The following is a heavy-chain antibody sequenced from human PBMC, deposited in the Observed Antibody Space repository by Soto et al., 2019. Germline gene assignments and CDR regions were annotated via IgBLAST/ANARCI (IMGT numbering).Heavy chain of an antibody. D-gene: IGHD3-10*01. V-gene: IGHV3-23*01. CDR2: ISGSGSNT. CDR1: RFTFSTYA. Sequence: EVQLLESGGGLVQPGGSLRLSCAASRFTFSTYAMSWVRQAPGKGLEWVSDISGSGSNTYYADSVKGRFTISRDNSKTTLYLQMNSLRAEDTAVYYCAKSAMVRGGGWFDPWGQGTLVTVSS. J-gene: IGHJ5*02. CDR3: AKSAMVRGGGWFDP.